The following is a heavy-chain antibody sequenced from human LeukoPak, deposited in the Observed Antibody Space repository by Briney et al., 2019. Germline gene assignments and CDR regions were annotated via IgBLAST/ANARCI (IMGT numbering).Heavy chain of an antibody. CDR1: GFAFSGYG. V-gene: IGHV3-30*18. CDR2: ISYDGSNK. Sequence: GGSLRLSCAASGFAFSGYGMHWVRQAPGKGLEWVAVISYDGSNKYYADSVKGRFTISRGNSKNTLYLQMNGLSAEDTAVYYCAKAVVVTSYYYYGMDVWGQGTTVTVSS. J-gene: IGHJ6*02. D-gene: IGHD2-15*01. CDR3: AKAVVVTSYYYYGMDV.